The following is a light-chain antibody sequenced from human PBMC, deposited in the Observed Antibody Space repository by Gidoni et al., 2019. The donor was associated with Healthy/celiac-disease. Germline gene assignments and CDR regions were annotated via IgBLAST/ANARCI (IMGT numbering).Light chain of an antibody. V-gene: IGKV3-20*01. Sequence: EIVLTQSPGTMSLSPGERATLSCRASQSVSRSYLAWYQQKPGQAPRLLIYGASSRATGIPDRFTGSGSGTDFTLTISRLEPEDFAVYYCQQSETFGQXTKVEIK. CDR1: QSVSRSY. J-gene: IGKJ1*01. CDR3: QQSET. CDR2: GAS.